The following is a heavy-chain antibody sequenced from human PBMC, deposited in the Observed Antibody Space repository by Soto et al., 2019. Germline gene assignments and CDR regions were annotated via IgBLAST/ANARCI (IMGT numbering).Heavy chain of an antibody. CDR3: AKELERHYNFDS. CDR1: GFTFSTYA. V-gene: IGHV3-23*02. CDR2: LDSSGTDT. Sequence: EVQLLESGGGLVQPGGSLRLSCAASGFTFSTYALSWVRQAPGKGLEWVSGLDSSGTDTYYGDFAKGRFTISRDNTNNMLYLQMNSLRAEDTAVYYCAKELERHYNFDSWGQGTLFPVYS. J-gene: IGHJ4*02. D-gene: IGHD1-1*01.